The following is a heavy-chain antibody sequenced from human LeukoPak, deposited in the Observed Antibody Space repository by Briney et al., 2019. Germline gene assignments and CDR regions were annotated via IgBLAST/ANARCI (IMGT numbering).Heavy chain of an antibody. CDR1: GVSVSNFY. V-gene: IGHV4-4*07. CDR2: INTRGST. Sequence: SETLSLTCTVSGVSVSNFYWSWLRQAAGKGREGIGHINTRGSTNDNPSLKSRVTILVDTSKKQFSLKMSSVTAADTAVYYCAREGGRWPVLDYWGQGTLVTVSS. CDR3: AREGGRWPVLDY. D-gene: IGHD6-19*01. J-gene: IGHJ4*02.